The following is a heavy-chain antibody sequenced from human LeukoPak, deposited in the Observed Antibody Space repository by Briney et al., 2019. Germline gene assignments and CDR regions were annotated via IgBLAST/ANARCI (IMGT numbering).Heavy chain of an antibody. CDR3: ARHSGYDFWSGYTGGYYYGMDV. CDR2: IYYSGTT. V-gene: IGHV4-59*08. D-gene: IGHD3-3*01. J-gene: IGHJ6*02. CDR1: GGSISSYY. Sequence: SETLSLTCTVSGGSISSYYWSWIRQPPGKGLEWIGYIYYSGTTNYNPSLKSRVTISVDTSKNQFSLKLSSVTAADTAVYYCARHSGYDFWSGYTGGYYYGMDVWGQGTTVTVSS.